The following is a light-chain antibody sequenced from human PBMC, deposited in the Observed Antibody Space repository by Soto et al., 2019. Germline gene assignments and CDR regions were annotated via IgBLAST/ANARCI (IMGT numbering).Light chain of an antibody. CDR2: GNS. CDR1: SSNIGAGYD. J-gene: IGLJ3*02. V-gene: IGLV1-40*01. CDR3: QSYDSSLSGWV. Sequence: QSVLTQPPPVSGAPGQRVTISCTGSSSNIGAGYDVHWYQQLPGTAPKLLIYGNSNRPSGVPDRFSGSKSGTSASLAITVLQAEDEADYYCQSYDSSLSGWVFGGGTKLTVL.